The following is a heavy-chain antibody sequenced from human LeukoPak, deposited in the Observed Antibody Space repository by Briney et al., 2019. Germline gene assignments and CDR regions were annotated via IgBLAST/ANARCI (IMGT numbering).Heavy chain of an antibody. V-gene: IGHV1-46*01. CDR2: INPSGGST. J-gene: IGHJ4*02. CDR1: GYTFTGYY. Sequence: GASVKVSCKASGYTFTGYYMHWVRQAPGQGLEWMGIINPSGGSTSYAQKFQGRVTMTRDTSTSTVYMELSSLRSEDTAVYYCARAADIVVVVAATLDYWGQGTLVTVSS. CDR3: ARAADIVVVVAATLDY. D-gene: IGHD2-15*01.